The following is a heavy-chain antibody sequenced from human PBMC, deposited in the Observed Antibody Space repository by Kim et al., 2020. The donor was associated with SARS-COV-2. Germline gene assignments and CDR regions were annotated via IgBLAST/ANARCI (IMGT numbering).Heavy chain of an antibody. D-gene: IGHD3-16*02. CDR3: AGGYHGGRIEY. Sequence: GGSLRLSCVGSGFTFSGNWMQWVRQRPGKELVWVSRINSEESSTDYADSVKGRFTITRDNAKNTLYLEMNSLRDEDTAVYYCAGGYHGGRIEYWGQGTLVTVSS. CDR1: GFTFSGNW. CDR2: INSEESST. J-gene: IGHJ4*02. V-gene: IGHV3-74*01.